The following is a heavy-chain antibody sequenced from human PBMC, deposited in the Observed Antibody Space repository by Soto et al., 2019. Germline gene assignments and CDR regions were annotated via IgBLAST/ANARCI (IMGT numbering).Heavy chain of an antibody. CDR2: INSNGRNK. V-gene: IGHV3-64D*06. J-gene: IGHJ4*01. D-gene: IGHD3-10*01. CDR1: GFTFSNSA. CDR3: VKDSEPRPYGSGSYPPY. Sequence: GGSLRLSCSASGFTFSNSAMHWVRQTPGRGLEYLAFINSNGRNKFYGDSVKGRFTVSRDNSKNTLYLQMSSLRTDDTALYYCVKDSEPRPYGSGSYPPYWGPGTLVTVSS.